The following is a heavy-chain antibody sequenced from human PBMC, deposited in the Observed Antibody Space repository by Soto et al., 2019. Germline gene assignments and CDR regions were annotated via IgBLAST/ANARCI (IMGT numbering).Heavy chain of an antibody. CDR3: ARDCSGSGSYYTAYYYCGMDV. J-gene: IGHJ6*02. CDR1: GGPISSGGYY. CDR2: IYYSGST. Sequence: PSETLSLTCTVSGGPISSGGYYWSWIRQHPGKGLEWIGYIYYSGSTYYNPSLKSRVTISVDTSKNQFSLKLSSVTAADTAVYYCARDCSGSGSYYTAYYYCGMDVWGQGTTVSVSS. D-gene: IGHD3-10*01. V-gene: IGHV4-31*03.